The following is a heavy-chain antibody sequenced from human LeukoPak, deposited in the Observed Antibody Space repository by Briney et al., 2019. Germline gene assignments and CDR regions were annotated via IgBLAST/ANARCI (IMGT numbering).Heavy chain of an antibody. CDR3: ATDRRVAGIRYFDY. V-gene: IGHV1-24*01. D-gene: IGHD6-19*01. Sequence: ASVTVSCTVSGYTLTELSMHWVRQAPGKGLEWRGGFDPEDGETIYAQKFQGRVTMTEDTSTDTAYMELSSLRSEDTAVYYCATDRRVAGIRYFDYWGQGTLVTVSS. CDR2: FDPEDGET. CDR1: GYTLTELS. J-gene: IGHJ4*02.